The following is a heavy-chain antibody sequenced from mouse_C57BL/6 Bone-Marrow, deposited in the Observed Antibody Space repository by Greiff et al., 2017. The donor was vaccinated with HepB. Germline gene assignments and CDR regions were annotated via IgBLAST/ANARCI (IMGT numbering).Heavy chain of an antibody. CDR3: ARDDYYGSNY. CDR2: IYPGDGDT. D-gene: IGHD1-1*01. Sequence: QVQLKESGAELVKPGASVKISCKASGYAFSSYWMNWVKQRPGKGLEWIGQIYPGDGDTNYNGKFKGKATLTADKSSSTAYMQLSSLTSEDSAVYFCARDDYYGSNYWGQGTTLTVSS. V-gene: IGHV1-80*01. J-gene: IGHJ2*01. CDR1: GYAFSSYW.